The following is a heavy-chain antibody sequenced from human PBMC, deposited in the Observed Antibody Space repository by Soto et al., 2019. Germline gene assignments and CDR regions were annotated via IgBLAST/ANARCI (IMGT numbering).Heavy chain of an antibody. J-gene: IGHJ6*02. CDR2: INPITGDT. Sequence: QVQLVQSGAEVKKPGASVRVSCKASGYTFTDYYLHWVRQAPGQGLEWMGWINPITGDTKSTQKFQARVTMTRDTSIGTASLELTSLTSDDTAVYYCARVTSFRDGMDVWGQGTTVSVS. CDR1: GYTFTDYY. V-gene: IGHV1-2*02. D-gene: IGHD2-2*01. CDR3: ARVTSFRDGMDV.